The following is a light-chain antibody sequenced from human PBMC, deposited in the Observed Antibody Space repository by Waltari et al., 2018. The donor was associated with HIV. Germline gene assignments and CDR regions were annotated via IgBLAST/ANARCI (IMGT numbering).Light chain of an antibody. CDR2: RDT. V-gene: IGLV1-47*01. CDR1: SSNIGSNS. CDR3: ATWDDSLNGVL. Sequence: SVLTQPPSASGTPGQKVTISCSGSSSNIGSNSVFWYQQLPGTARKLLLCRDTRRPSGGPDRCSGAKSGTSASLAISGLRSEDEAVYSCATWDDSLNGVLFGGGA. J-gene: IGLJ2*01.